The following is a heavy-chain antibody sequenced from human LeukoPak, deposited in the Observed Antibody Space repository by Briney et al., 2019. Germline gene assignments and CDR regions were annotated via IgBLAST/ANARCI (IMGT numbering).Heavy chain of an antibody. Sequence: ASVKVSCKASGGTFSSYAISWVRQAPGQGLEWMGGIIPIFGTANYAQKFQGRVTITADESTSTAYMELSSLRSEDTAVYYCAREGTIFGVVISQGMDYWGQGTLVTVSS. D-gene: IGHD3-3*01. CDR2: IIPIFGTA. V-gene: IGHV1-69*13. CDR3: AREGTIFGVVISQGMDY. CDR1: GGTFSSYA. J-gene: IGHJ4*02.